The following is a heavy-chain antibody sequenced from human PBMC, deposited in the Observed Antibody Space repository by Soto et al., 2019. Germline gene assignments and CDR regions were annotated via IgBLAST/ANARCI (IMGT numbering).Heavy chain of an antibody. CDR2: IRSKANSYAT. Sequence: GGSLRLSCEASGFTFSSYAMHWVRQASGKGLEWVGRIRSKANSYATAYAASVKGRFTISRDDSKNTAYLQMNSLKTEDTAVYYCTRGPRSCSSTSCYYYYYYYYGMDVWGQGTTVTVSS. V-gene: IGHV3-73*01. CDR3: TRGPRSCSSTSCYYYYYYYYGMDV. CDR1: GFTFSSYA. J-gene: IGHJ6*02. D-gene: IGHD2-2*01.